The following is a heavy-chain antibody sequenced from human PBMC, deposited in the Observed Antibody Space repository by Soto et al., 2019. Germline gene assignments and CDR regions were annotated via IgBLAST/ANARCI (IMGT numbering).Heavy chain of an antibody. D-gene: IGHD5-12*01. CDR3: ARGERWLQFYFDY. Sequence: VASVKVSCKASGGTFSSYAISWVRQAPGQGLEWMGGIIPIFGTANYAQKFQGRVTITADESTSTAYMELSSLRSEDTAVYYCARGERWLQFYFDYWGQGTLVTVSS. J-gene: IGHJ4*02. V-gene: IGHV1-69*13. CDR2: IIPIFGTA. CDR1: GGTFSSYA.